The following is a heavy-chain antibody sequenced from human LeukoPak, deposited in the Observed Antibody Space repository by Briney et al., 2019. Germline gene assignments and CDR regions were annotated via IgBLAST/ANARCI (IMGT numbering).Heavy chain of an antibody. CDR2: IIPIFGTA. J-gene: IGHJ4*02. D-gene: IGHD3-16*01. CDR3: ARAWGLDVEAFDY. V-gene: IGHV1-69*01. CDR1: GGTFSSYA. Sequence: ASVKVSCKAPGGTFSSYAISWVRQAPGQGLEWMGGIIPIFGTANYAQKFQGRVTITADESTSTAYMELSSLRSEDTAVYYCARAWGLDVEAFDYWGQGTLVTVSS.